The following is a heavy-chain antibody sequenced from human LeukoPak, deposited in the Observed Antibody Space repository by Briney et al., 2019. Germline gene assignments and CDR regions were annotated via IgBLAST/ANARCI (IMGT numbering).Heavy chain of an antibody. CDR3: AKDRSWHGLEY. J-gene: IGHJ4*02. CDR1: GFTFSSYW. D-gene: IGHD3-16*02. CDR2: IKQDGSEK. V-gene: IGHV3-7*01. Sequence: PGGSLRLSCAASGFTFSSYWMSWVRQAPGKGLEWVANIKQDGSEKYYVDSVKGRFTISRDNSKNRLYLQMDSLRGEDTAVYYCAKDRSWHGLEYWGQGALVTVSS.